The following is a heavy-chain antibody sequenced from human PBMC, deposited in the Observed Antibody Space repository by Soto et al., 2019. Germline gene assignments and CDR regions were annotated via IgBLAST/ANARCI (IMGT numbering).Heavy chain of an antibody. CDR2: INHSGST. D-gene: IGHD3-9*01. CDR3: SRAFVYDILTGYYLRYGMDV. CDR1: GGSFSGYY. J-gene: IGHJ6*02. V-gene: IGHV4-34*01. Sequence: PSETLSLTCAVYGGSFSGYYWSWVRQPPGKGLEWIGEINHSGSTNYNPSLKSRITISVDTSKNQLSLKLSSVTAADTAVYYCSRAFVYDILTGYYLRYGMDVWGQGTTVTVSS.